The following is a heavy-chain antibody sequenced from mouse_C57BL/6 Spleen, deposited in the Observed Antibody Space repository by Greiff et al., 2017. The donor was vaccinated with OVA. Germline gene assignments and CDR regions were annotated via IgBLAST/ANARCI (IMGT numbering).Heavy chain of an antibody. J-gene: IGHJ4*01. CDR2: ISSGGDYI. CDR1: GFTFSSYA. CDR3: TKNWDGYYAMDY. Sequence: EVQVVESGEGLVKPGGSLKLSCAASGFTFSSYAMSWVRQTPEKRLEWVAYISSGGDYIYYADTVKGRFTISRDNARNTLYLQMSSLKSEDTAMYYCTKNWDGYYAMDYWGQGTSVTVSS. D-gene: IGHD4-1*01. V-gene: IGHV5-9-1*02.